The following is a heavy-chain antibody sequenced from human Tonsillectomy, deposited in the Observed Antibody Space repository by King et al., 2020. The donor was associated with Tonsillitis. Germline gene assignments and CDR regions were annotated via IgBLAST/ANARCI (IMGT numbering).Heavy chain of an antibody. CDR3: ARRGGGYSGYDDY. CDR1: GGSISSYY. V-gene: IGHV4-59*08. J-gene: IGHJ4*02. Sequence: HVQLQESGPGLVKPSETLSLTCTVSGGSISSYYWSWIRQPPGKGLEWIGYIYYSGSTNYNPSLKSRVTISVDTSKNQFSLKLSSVTAADTAVYYCARRGGGYSGYDDYWGQGALGTVSS. CDR2: IYYSGST. D-gene: IGHD5-12*01.